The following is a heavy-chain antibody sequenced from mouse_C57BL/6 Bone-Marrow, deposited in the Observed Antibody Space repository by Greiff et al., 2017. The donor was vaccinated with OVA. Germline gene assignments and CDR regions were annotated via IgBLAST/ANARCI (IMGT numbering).Heavy chain of an antibody. CDR3: AGSGRGYAMDY. CDR2: IHPNSGST. J-gene: IGHJ4*01. V-gene: IGHV1-64*01. CDR1: GYTFTSYW. Sequence: QVQLQQPGAELVKPGASVKLSCKASGYTFTSYWMHWVKQRPGQGLEWIGMIHPNSGSTNYNEKFKSKATLTVDKSSSTAYMQLSSLTSEDSAVYYCAGSGRGYAMDYWGQGTSVTVSS.